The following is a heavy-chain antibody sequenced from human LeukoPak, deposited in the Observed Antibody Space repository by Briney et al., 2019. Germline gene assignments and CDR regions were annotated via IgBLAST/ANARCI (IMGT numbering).Heavy chain of an antibody. CDR3: ARDLYCTNGVCYNY. CDR2: INPNSGGT. Sequence: GASVKVSCKASGYTFTGYYMHWVRQAPGQGLEWMGWINPNSGGTNYAQKFQGRVTMTRDTSISTAYMELSRLRSDDTAVYYCARDLYCTNGVCYNYWGQGTLVTVSS. V-gene: IGHV1-2*02. D-gene: IGHD2-8*01. CDR1: GYTFTGYY. J-gene: IGHJ4*02.